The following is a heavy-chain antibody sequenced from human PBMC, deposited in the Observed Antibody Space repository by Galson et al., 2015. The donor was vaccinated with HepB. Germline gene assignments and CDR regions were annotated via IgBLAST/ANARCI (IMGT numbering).Heavy chain of an antibody. J-gene: IGHJ5*02. D-gene: IGHD4-17*01. CDR1: GFTVSSNY. CDR3: ASLGNGDYPRWFDP. V-gene: IGHV3-66*02. CDR2: LYSDGKT. Sequence: SLRLSCAASGFTVSSNYMSWVRQAPGKGVEWVSILYSDGKTFSAASVKGRFTISRDSSKNTLYLQMNSLRPEDSAVYYCASLGNGDYPRWFDPWGQGTLVTVSS.